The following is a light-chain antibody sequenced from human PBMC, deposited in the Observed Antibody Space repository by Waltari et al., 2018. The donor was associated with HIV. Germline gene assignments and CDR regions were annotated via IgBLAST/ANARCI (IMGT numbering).Light chain of an antibody. V-gene: IGLV1-44*01. CDR1: GSYIGSHS. Sequence: HSVLTQPPSASGTSGQTVIISCSANGSYIGSHSLTWYQHLPGATPKLVIYNNDQRPSVVPDRFSGSKSATSASLAITGVQSGDEGDYYCATWDDTLVTLVFGSGTRVVV. CDR2: NND. CDR3: ATWDDTLVTLV. J-gene: IGLJ1*01.